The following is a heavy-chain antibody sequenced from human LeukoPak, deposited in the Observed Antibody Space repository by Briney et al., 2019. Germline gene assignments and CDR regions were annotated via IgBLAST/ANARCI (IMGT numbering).Heavy chain of an antibody. CDR1: GGSISSYY. D-gene: IGHD6-13*01. CDR3: ARGTGYSSSWFGDAFDI. V-gene: IGHV4-4*07. J-gene: IGHJ3*02. Sequence: PSETLSLTCTVSGGSISSYYWSWIRQPARKGLEWIGRIYTSGSTNYNPSLKSRVTISVDKSKNQFSLKLSSVTAADTAVYYCARGTGYSSSWFGDAFDIWGQGTMVTVSS. CDR2: IYTSGST.